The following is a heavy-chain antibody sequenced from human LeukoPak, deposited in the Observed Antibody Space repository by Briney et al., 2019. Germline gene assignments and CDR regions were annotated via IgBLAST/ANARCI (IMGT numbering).Heavy chain of an antibody. V-gene: IGHV3-66*01. CDR2: LYSGGNT. Sequence: PGGSLRLSCAASGFTFSNAWMSWVRQAPGKGLELVSLLYSGGNTYYPDSVRGAFAISRDISENMLYLQMNNLRAEDTAVYYCTSLIRHVFDVWGQGTLVTVSS. J-gene: IGHJ3*01. D-gene: IGHD3-10*01. CDR1: GFTFSNAW. CDR3: TSLIRHVFDV.